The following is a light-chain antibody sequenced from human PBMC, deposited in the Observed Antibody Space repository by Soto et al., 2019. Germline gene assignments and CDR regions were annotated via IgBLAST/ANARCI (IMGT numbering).Light chain of an antibody. CDR2: GAS. Sequence: EIVMTQSPATLSVSPGERATISCRACQSFSSNLAWYQQKLGQFPRLLMYGASTRAIVFPASFIGIGSGTEFTFTFSSLQSEDFAVYYCQQYDNWPETFGQGTKVDIK. J-gene: IGKJ1*01. CDR3: QQYDNWPET. V-gene: IGKV3-15*01. CDR1: QSFSSN.